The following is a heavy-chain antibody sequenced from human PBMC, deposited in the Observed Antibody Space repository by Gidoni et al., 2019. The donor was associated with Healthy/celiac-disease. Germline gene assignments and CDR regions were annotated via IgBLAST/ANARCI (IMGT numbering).Heavy chain of an antibody. Sequence: EVQLLESGGGLVQPGGSLRLSCAASGFTCSSYAMSWVRQAPGKGLEWVSAISGSGGSTYYADSVKGRFTISRDNSKNTLYLQMNSLRAEDTAVYYCAKGWYCTNGVCSPYYYGMDVWGQGTTVTVSS. CDR2: ISGSGGST. V-gene: IGHV3-23*01. D-gene: IGHD2-8*01. CDR1: GFTCSSYA. CDR3: AKGWYCTNGVCSPYYYGMDV. J-gene: IGHJ6*02.